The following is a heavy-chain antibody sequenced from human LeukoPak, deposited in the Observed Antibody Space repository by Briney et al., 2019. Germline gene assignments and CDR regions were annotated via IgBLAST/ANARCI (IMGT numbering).Heavy chain of an antibody. D-gene: IGHD3-10*01. J-gene: IGHJ5*02. CDR1: GGTFSIYA. CDR2: IIPIFGTA. Sequence: SVRVSFKASGGTFSIYAISWVRQAPGQGGEWMGGIIPIFGTANYAQKFQGRVTITADKSTSTAYMELSSLRSEDTAVYYCARDLEYYGSASYDWFDPWGQGTLVTVSS. V-gene: IGHV1-69*06. CDR3: ARDLEYYGSASYDWFDP.